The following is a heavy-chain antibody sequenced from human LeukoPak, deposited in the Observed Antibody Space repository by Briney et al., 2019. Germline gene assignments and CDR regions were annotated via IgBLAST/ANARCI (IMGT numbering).Heavy chain of an antibody. Sequence: SETLSLTCAVYGGSFSGYYWSWIRQPPGKGLEWIGEINHSGSTNYNPSLKSRVTISVDTSKNQFSLKLSSVTAADTAVYYCARVPTDSSSWYPYYYYYYGMDVWGQGTTATVSS. CDR3: ARVPTDSSSWYPYYYYYYGMDV. J-gene: IGHJ6*02. CDR1: GGSFSGYY. V-gene: IGHV4-34*01. D-gene: IGHD6-13*01. CDR2: INHSGST.